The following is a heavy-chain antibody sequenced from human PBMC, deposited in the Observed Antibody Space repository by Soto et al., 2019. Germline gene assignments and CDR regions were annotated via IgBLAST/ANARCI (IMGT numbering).Heavy chain of an antibody. D-gene: IGHD3-16*02. CDR2: INPTGST. J-gene: IGHJ5*02. Sequence: QVRLQQWGAGLLKPSETLSLTCAVYGGSFIGYYWSWIRQPPGKGLEWIGEINPTGSTNYNPSLKCRVTILIDTSKNQFSLKLSSVTAADTAMYYCARANGLRLGELSWGGPNWFDPWGQGTLVTVSS. V-gene: IGHV4-34*01. CDR3: ARANGLRLGELSWGGPNWFDP. CDR1: GGSFIGYY.